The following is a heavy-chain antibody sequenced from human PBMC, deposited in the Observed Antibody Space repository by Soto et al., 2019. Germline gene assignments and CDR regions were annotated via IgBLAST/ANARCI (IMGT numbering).Heavy chain of an antibody. J-gene: IGHJ6*03. D-gene: IGHD2-15*01. CDR2: ISAYNGNT. V-gene: IGHV1-18*01. CDR3: GRGAPFCSGGSCYYRYYYYMDV. Sequence: ASVKVSCKASGYTFTSYGISWVRQAPGQGLEWMGWISAYNGNTNYAQKLQGRVTMTTDTSTSTAYMELRSLRSDDTAVYYCGRGAPFCSGGSCYYRYYYYMDVWGKGTTVPVSS. CDR1: GYTFTSYG.